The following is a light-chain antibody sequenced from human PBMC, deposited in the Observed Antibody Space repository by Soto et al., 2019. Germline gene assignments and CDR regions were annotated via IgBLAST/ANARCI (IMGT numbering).Light chain of an antibody. CDR1: QGISNY. CDR3: QKYNSAPQT. V-gene: IGKV1-27*01. J-gene: IGKJ3*01. CDR2: AAS. Sequence: DIQMTQSPSSLSASVGDRVTITCRATQGISNYLAWYQHKPGKVPKLLIYAASTLQSGVPSRFSGSGSGTDFTLTIGSLQPEDVATYYCQKYNSAPQTFGPGTKVDIK.